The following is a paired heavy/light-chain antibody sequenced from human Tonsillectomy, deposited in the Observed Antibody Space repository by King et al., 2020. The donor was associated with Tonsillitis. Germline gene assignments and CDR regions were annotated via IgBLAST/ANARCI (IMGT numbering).Heavy chain of an antibody. CDR3: ARGDCNSGTCVLDF. Sequence: QVQLVQSGAEVKKPGASVKVSCKASGYTFTSYDINWVRQVPGQGLEWMGWMNPNSGNTGNAQKFQGRVTMTRNTSISTVYMELSSLRFEDMAVYYCARGDCNSGTCVLDFWGQGTLVTVSS. CDR1: GYTFTSYD. V-gene: IGHV1-8*01. CDR2: MNPNSGNT. D-gene: IGHD2-15*01. J-gene: IGHJ4*02.
Light chain of an antibody. CDR2: AAS. CDR3: QQSYSIVYT. V-gene: IGKV1-39*01. CDR1: QSIGRF. Sequence: DIQMTQSPSSLSASVGDRVTITCRASQSIGRFLNWYQQKPGKAPNLLIYAASSLQSGVPSRFSGSGSGTDFTLTISNLQPEDFATYYCQQSYSIVYTFGQGTKLEIK. J-gene: IGKJ2*01.